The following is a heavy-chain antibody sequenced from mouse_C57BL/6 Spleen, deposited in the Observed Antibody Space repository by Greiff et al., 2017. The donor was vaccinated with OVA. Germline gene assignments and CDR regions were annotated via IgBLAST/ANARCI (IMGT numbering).Heavy chain of an antibody. Sequence: VQLQQSGAELVKPGASVKMSCKASGYTFTSYWITWVKQRPGQGLEWIGDIYPGSGSTNYNEKFKSKATLTVDTSSSTAYMQLSSLTSEDSAVYYCARNWDDYYAMDYWGQGTSVTVSS. J-gene: IGHJ4*01. D-gene: IGHD4-1*01. CDR3: ARNWDDYYAMDY. V-gene: IGHV1-55*01. CDR1: GYTFTSYW. CDR2: IYPGSGST.